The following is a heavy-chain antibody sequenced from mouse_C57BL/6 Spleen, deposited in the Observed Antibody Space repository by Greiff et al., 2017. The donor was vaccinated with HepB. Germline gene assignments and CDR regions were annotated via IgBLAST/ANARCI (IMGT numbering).Heavy chain of an antibody. CDR1: GYAFSSSW. CDR2: IYPGDGAT. D-gene: IGHD1-1*01. Sequence: QVQLQQSGPELVKPGASVKISCKASGYAFSSSWMNWVKQRPGKGLEWIGRIYPGDGATNYNGKFKGKATLTADKSSSTAYMQRSSLTSEDSAVYFCARDTTVVGYFDVWGTGTTVTVAS. CDR3: ARDTTVVGYFDV. J-gene: IGHJ1*03. V-gene: IGHV1-82*01.